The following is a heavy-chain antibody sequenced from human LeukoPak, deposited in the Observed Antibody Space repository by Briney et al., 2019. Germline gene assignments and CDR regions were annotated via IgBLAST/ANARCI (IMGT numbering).Heavy chain of an antibody. D-gene: IGHD5-18*01. CDR1: GDSINSTYW. J-gene: IGHJ4*02. CDR3: ARGGYHAYYLDY. V-gene: IGHV3-74*01. Sequence: ETLSLTCTVFGDSINSTYWWSWVRQTPGKGLEWVSRINSGGTVTNYADSVKGRLTISRDNAKNTLYLQMNSLRAEDTAVYYCARGGYHAYYLDYWGQGSLVTVSS. CDR2: INSGGTVT.